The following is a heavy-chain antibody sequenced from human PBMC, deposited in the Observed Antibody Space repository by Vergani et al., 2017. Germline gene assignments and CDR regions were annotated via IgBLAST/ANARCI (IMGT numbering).Heavy chain of an antibody. D-gene: IGHD2-15*01. CDR3: GRAPGRRCSGGSCYSSFRWFDP. CDR1: GYTFIEYD. J-gene: IGHJ5*02. Sequence: QVQLVQSGAEVKKPGASVKVSCWASGYTFIEYDIDWVRQAAGQGLEWMGWMNPKRGNSGFAQKFQGRVTMTRDTSISTAYMELNSLTSEDTAVYYCGRAPGRRCSGGSCYSSFRWFDPWGQGTLVTVFS. CDR2: MNPKRGNS. V-gene: IGHV1-8*01.